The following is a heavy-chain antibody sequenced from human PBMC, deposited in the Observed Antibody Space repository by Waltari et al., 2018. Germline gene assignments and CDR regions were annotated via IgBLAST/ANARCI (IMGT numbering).Heavy chain of an antibody. CDR1: GGSISSSGYY. J-gene: IGHJ3*02. V-gene: IGHV4-39*01. CDR3: ARQTWIQLWLYAFDI. D-gene: IGHD5-18*01. Sequence: QLQLQESGPGLVKPSETLSLTCTVSGGSISSSGYYWGWIRQPPGKGLEWIGSIYYSGSTYYNPSLKSRVTISVDTSKNQFSLKLSSVTAADTAVYYCARQTWIQLWLYAFDIWGQGTMVTVSS. CDR2: IYYSGST.